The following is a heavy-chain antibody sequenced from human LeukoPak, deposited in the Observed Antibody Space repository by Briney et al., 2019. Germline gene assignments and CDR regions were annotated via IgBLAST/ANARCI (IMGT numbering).Heavy chain of an antibody. CDR2: IYYTGST. D-gene: IGHD3-22*01. J-gene: IGHJ3*02. CDR1: GGSISSSSYY. V-gene: IGHV4-61*05. Sequence: SETLSLTCTVSGGSISSSSYYWSWIRQPPGKGLEWIGYIYYTGSTNYNPSLKSRVTISVDTSKNQFSLKLSSVTAADTAVYYCARLINSGYSMGAFDIWGQGTMVTVSS. CDR3: ARLINSGYSMGAFDI.